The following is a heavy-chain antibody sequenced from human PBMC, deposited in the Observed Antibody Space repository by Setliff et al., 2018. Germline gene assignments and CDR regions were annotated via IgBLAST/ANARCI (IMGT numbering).Heavy chain of an antibody. Sequence: SETLSLTCTVSRGSINSHYWSWIRQPAGKGLERIGRIFGSGSTNYNPSLKSRVTMSIDTSKNQFFLKVRSVTAADTAVYYCARDRGSNNSPEDFDYWGLGTLVTVSS. J-gene: IGHJ4*02. CDR1: RGSINSHY. D-gene: IGHD1-1*01. V-gene: IGHV4-4*07. CDR3: ARDRGSNNSPEDFDY. CDR2: IFGSGST.